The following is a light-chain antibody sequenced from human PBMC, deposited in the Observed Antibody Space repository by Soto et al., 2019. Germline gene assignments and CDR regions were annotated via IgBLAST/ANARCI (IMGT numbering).Light chain of an antibody. Sequence: AIQMTQSPSSLSASVGDRVTITCRASQVIASALGWYQQKPGKAPKLLISSASTLQSGVPSRFSGSGSGTDFTLTNSSLQPEDCATYYCLQESIYPGTFGQGTKVEIK. V-gene: IGKV1-6*01. CDR2: SAS. CDR3: LQESIYPGT. J-gene: IGKJ1*01. CDR1: QVIASA.